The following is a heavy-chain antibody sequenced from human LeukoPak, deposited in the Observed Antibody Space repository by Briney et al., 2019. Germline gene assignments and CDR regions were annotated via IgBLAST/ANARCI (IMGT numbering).Heavy chain of an antibody. CDR3: ARGTRVVVPAAIRQSDFDY. Sequence: SETLSLTCAVYGGSFSGYYWSWIRQPPVKGLEWIGEINHSGSTNYNPSLKSRVTISVDTSKNQFSLKLSSVTAADTAVYYCARGTRVVVPAAIRQSDFDYWGQGTLVTVSS. J-gene: IGHJ4*02. CDR1: GGSFSGYY. CDR2: INHSGST. D-gene: IGHD2-2*01. V-gene: IGHV4-34*01.